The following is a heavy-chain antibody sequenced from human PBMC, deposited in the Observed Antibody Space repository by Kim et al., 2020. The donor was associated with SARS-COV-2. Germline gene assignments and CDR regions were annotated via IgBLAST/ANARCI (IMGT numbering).Heavy chain of an antibody. CDR2: ISYDGSNK. CDR3: ARADYYGSGSYYAPDY. V-gene: IGHV3-30*04. D-gene: IGHD3-10*01. Sequence: GGSLRLSCAASGFTFSSYAMHWVRQAPGKGLEWVAVISYDGSNKYYADSVKGRFTISRDNSKNTLYMQMNSLRAEDTAVYYCARADYYGSGSYYAPDYWGQGTLVTVSS. CDR1: GFTFSSYA. J-gene: IGHJ4*02.